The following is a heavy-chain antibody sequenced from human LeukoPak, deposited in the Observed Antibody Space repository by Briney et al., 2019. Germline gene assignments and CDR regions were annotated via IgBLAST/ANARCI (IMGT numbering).Heavy chain of an antibody. V-gene: IGHV1-69*01. J-gene: IGHJ6*04. D-gene: IGHD3-10*01. CDR3: ARGYYYGSGREDGMDV. CDR1: GGTFSSYA. Sequence: SVKVSYKASGGTFSSYAISWVRQAPGQGLEWMGGIIPIFGTANYAQKFQGRVTITADESTSTAYMELSSLRSEDTAVYYCARGYYYGSGREDGMDVWGKGTTVTVSS. CDR2: IIPIFGTA.